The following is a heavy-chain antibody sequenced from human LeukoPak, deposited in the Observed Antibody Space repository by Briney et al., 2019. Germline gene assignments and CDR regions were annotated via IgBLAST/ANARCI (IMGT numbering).Heavy chain of an antibody. CDR2: IIGGAGST. D-gene: IGHD6-13*01. Sequence: GGSLRLSCAASGFSFSSHWMSWVRQAPGKGLEWVSGIIGGAGSTYYADSVKGRFTISRDNSKNTLSLQMNSLRAEDTAVYYCAKDAGYSSSWYMGNYYYYYMDVWGKGTTVTVSS. CDR3: AKDAGYSSSWYMGNYYYYYMDV. V-gene: IGHV3-23*01. J-gene: IGHJ6*03. CDR1: GFSFSSHW.